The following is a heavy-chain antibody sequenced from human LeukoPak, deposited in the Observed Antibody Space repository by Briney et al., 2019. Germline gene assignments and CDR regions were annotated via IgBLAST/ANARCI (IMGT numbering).Heavy chain of an antibody. Sequence: SETLSLTCAVSGYSISSGYYWGWIRQPPGEGLEWIGSIYHSGSTYYNPSLKSRVTISVDTSKNQFSLKLSSVTAADTAVYYCARQTRETLDYWGQGTLVTVSS. CDR1: GYSISSGYY. CDR3: ARQTRETLDY. CDR2: IYHSGST. J-gene: IGHJ4*02. V-gene: IGHV4-38-2*01.